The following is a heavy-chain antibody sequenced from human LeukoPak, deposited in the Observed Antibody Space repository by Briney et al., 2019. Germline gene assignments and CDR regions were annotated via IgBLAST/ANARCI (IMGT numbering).Heavy chain of an antibody. D-gene: IGHD6-13*01. CDR3: ARGFEEQQLVNWFDP. J-gene: IGHJ5*02. Sequence: SETLSLTCAVYGGSFSGYYWSWIRQPPGKGLEGIGEINYSGSTNYNPSLKSRVTISVDTSKNQFSLKLSSVTAADTAVYYCARGFEEQQLVNWFDPWGQGTLVTVSS. CDR1: GGSFSGYY. V-gene: IGHV4-34*01. CDR2: INYSGST.